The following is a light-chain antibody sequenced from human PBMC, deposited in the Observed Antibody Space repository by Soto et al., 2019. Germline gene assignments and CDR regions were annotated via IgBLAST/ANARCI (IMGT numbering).Light chain of an antibody. CDR3: SSYTISSSLNV. CDR1: SSDVGGYNY. V-gene: IGLV2-14*01. J-gene: IGLJ1*01. Sequence: QSVLTQPASVSGSPGQSITISCTGTSSDVGGYNYVSWYQQHPGKAPKLMIYEVSNRPSGVSNRFSGSKSGNTASLTISGLQAEDEADYYCSSYTISSSLNVFGTGTNATVL. CDR2: EVS.